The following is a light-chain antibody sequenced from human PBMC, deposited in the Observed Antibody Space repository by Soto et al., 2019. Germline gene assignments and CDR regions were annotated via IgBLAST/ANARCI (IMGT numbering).Light chain of an antibody. Sequence: IHPAHAPTSQSAPVGDGVTHTWRASQSISTYLNWYQQKPGKAPKLVIYAASSLQSGVPSRFSGSGSGTDFTLTISSLQPEDFATYYCQQSYNTPITFGQGTRLEIK. J-gene: IGKJ5*01. CDR3: QQSYNTPIT. CDR2: AAS. V-gene: IGKV1-39*01. CDR1: QSISTY.